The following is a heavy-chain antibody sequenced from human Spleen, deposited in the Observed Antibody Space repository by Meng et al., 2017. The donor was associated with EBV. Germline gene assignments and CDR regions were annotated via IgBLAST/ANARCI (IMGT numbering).Heavy chain of an antibody. CDR3: ARGPDYYVSSGAGAFDF. V-gene: IGHV4-30-4*01. D-gene: IGHD3-22*01. Sequence: GHLRGSDPGLVKSSQTPSPPCAVSCASIISGDYSWSWIRQPPGKGLEWMGNIYYTGSTYYNPSLKSRLSISVDTSTNHFSVRLSSVTAADTAVYFCARGPDYYVSSGAGAFDFWGLGTLVTVSS. J-gene: IGHJ4*02. CDR1: CASIISGDYS. CDR2: IYYTGST.